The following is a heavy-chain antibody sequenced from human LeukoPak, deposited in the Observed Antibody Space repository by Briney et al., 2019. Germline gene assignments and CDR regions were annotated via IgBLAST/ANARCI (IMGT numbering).Heavy chain of an antibody. CDR2: ISSSSSPI. J-gene: IGHJ5*02. V-gene: IGHV3-48*02. Sequence: GGSLRLSCAASGFTFSTYSMNWVRQAPGKGLEWVSYISSSSSPIYYADSVKGRFIISRDNAKNSLYLQMNSLRDEDTAVYYCARVLGGGWWFDPWGQGTLVTVSS. CDR1: GFTFSTYS. D-gene: IGHD3-16*01. CDR3: ARVLGGGWWFDP.